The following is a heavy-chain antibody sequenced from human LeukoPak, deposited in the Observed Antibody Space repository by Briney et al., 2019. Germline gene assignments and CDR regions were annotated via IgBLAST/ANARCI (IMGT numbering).Heavy chain of an antibody. CDR2: INPTGGST. V-gene: IGHV1-46*01. J-gene: IGHJ4*02. CDR1: GYTFPSYF. D-gene: IGHD5-12*01. Sequence: ASVKVSCKASGYTFPSYFMHWVRQAPGQGLEWMGIINPTGGSTTYAQKFQGRVTMTRDTSTSTVYMELSSLRSDDTAVYYCARVLGSYWGQGTLVTVSS. CDR3: ARVLGSY.